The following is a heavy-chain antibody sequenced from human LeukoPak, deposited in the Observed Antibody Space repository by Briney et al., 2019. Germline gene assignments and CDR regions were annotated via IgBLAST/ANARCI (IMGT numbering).Heavy chain of an antibody. J-gene: IGHJ4*02. V-gene: IGHV1-69*05. CDR1: GGTFSSYA. CDR2: IIPIFGTA. Sequence: ASVKVSCKASGGTFSSYAISWVRQAPGQGLEWMGRIIPIFGTANYAQKFQGRVTITTDESTSTAYMELSSLRSEDTAVYYCARDQVDYYDSSGYSVWGQGTLVTVSS. D-gene: IGHD3-22*01. CDR3: ARDQVDYYDSSGYSV.